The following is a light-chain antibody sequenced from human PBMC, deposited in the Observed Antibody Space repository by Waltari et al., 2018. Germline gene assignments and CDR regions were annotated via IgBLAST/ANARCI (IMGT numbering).Light chain of an antibody. V-gene: IGKV1-5*03. CDR2: EAS. CDR3: QQYNSYPWT. J-gene: IGKJ1*01. CDR1: QSISRH. Sequence: DIQMTQSPSTLSASVGDGVTLSCRASQSISRHVAWYQQKPGKAPKLLMYEASSLKSGVPSTFSGSGSGTEFTLSISSLQPDDFATYYCQQYNSYPWTFGQGTKVEIK.